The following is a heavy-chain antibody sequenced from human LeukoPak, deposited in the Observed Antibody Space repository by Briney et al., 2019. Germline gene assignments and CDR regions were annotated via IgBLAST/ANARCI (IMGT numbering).Heavy chain of an antibody. CDR2: IYYSGST. CDR3: ARHLYYYDSSGYSGMDV. V-gene: IGHV4-59*08. CDR1: GGSISSYY. D-gene: IGHD3-22*01. Sequence: SETLSLTCTVSGGSISSYYWSWIRQPPGKGLEWIGYIYYSGSTNYNPSLKSRVTISVDTSKNQFSLKLSSVTAADTAVYYCARHLYYYDSSGYSGMDVRGQGTTVTVSS. J-gene: IGHJ6*02.